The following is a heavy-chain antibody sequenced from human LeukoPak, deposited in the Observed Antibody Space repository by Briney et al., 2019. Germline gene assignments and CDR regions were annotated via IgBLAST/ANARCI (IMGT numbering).Heavy chain of an antibody. CDR2: ISYDGSNK. CDR3: ARDCSDTGCYNTAFDY. CDR1: GFTFSSYG. D-gene: IGHD2-2*02. V-gene: IGHV3-30*03. Sequence: GRSLRLSCAASGFTFSSYGMHWVRQAPGKGLEWVAVISYDGSNKYYADSVKGRFTISRDNSKNTLYLQMDTLRAEDTAVYYCARDCSDTGCYNTAFDYWGQGTLVTVSS. J-gene: IGHJ4*02.